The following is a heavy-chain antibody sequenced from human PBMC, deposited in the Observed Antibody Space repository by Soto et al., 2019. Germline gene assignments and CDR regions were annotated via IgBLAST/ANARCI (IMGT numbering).Heavy chain of an antibody. V-gene: IGHV1-8*01. D-gene: IGHD3-9*01. CDR2: MNPNSGNT. Sequence: SVKVSCKASGYTFTSYDINWVRQATGQGLEWMGWMNPNSGNTGYAQKFQGRVTMTRNTSISTAYMELSSLRSEDTAVYYCARGRAVDYDILTGYYNVGGDYWGQGTLVTVSS. CDR3: ARGRAVDYDILTGYYNVGGDY. CDR1: GYTFTSYD. J-gene: IGHJ4*02.